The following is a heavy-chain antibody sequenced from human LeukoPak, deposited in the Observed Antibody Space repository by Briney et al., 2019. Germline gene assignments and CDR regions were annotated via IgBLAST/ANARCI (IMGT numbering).Heavy chain of an antibody. CDR3: ARVRVGYCSGGSCYYYYYGMDV. D-gene: IGHD2-15*01. CDR2: INAGNGNT. J-gene: IGHJ6*02. V-gene: IGHV1-3*01. Sequence: GASVKVSCKASGYTFTSYAMHWVRQAPGQRLEWMGWINAGNGNTKYSQKFQGRVTITRDTSASTAYMELSSLRSEDTAVYYCARVRVGYCSGGSCYYYYYGMDVWGQGTTVTVSS. CDR1: GYTFTSYA.